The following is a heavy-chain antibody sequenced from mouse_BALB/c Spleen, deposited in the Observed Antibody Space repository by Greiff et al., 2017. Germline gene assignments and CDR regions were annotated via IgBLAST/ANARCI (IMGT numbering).Heavy chain of an antibody. V-gene: IGHV5-9-3*01. Sequence: DVKLVESGGGLVKPGGSLKLSCAASGFTFSSYAMSWVRQTPEKRLEWVATISSGGSYTYYPDSVKGRFTISRDNAKNTLYLQMSSLRSEDTAMYYCARHDDYDDYWGQGTTLTVSS. D-gene: IGHD2-4*01. CDR2: ISSGGSYT. CDR1: GFTFSSYA. J-gene: IGHJ2*01. CDR3: ARHDDYDDY.